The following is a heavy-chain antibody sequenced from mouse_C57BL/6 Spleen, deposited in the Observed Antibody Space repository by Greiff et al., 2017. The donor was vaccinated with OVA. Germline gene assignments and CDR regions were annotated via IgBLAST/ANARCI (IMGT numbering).Heavy chain of an antibody. CDR1: GYTFTSYW. CDR3: ARRVDSSGSDY. J-gene: IGHJ2*01. CDR2: IDPSDSET. V-gene: IGHV1-52*01. Sequence: VQLQQPGAELVRPGSSVKLSCKASGYTFTSYWMHWVKQRPIQGLEWIGNIDPSDSETHYNQKFKDKATLTADKSSSTAYMQLSSLTSEDSAVYYCARRVDSSGSDYWGQGTTLTVSS. D-gene: IGHD3-2*02.